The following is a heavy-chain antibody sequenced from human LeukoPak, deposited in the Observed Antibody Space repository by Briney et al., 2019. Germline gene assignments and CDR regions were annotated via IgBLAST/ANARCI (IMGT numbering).Heavy chain of an antibody. CDR1: GYTFTSYD. Sequence: GASVKVSCKASGYTFTSYDINWVRQAPGQGLEWMGWINPNSGGTNYAQKFQGRVTMTRDTSISTAYMELSRLRSDDTAVYYYARGGATRGRFENWGQGTLVIVSS. CDR2: INPNSGGT. D-gene: IGHD1-26*01. V-gene: IGHV1-2*02. CDR3: ARGGATRGRFEN. J-gene: IGHJ4*02.